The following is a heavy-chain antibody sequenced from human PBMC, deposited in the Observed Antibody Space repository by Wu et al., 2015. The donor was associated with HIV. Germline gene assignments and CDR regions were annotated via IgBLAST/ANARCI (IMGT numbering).Heavy chain of an antibody. Sequence: QVQLVQSGAEVKKPGSSVKVSCKASGGTFSSYAISWVRQAPGQGLEWMGGIIPIFGTANYAQKFQGRVTITADESTSTAYMELSSLRSEDTAVYYCARDRVGRSPYSGYDWVPHVVDGMDVWGQGTTVTVSS. CDR2: IIPIFGTA. CDR1: GGTFSSYA. J-gene: IGHJ6*02. D-gene: IGHD5-12*01. CDR3: ARDRVGRSPYSGYDWVPHVVDGMDV. V-gene: IGHV1-69*12.